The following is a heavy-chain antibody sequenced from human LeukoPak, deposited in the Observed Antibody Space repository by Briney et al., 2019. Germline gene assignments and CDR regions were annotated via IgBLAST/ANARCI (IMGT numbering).Heavy chain of an antibody. D-gene: IGHD3-10*01. CDR3: AKDGDYYGSGSYWIDY. CDR2: IRYDGSNK. J-gene: IGHJ4*02. CDR1: GFTFSNYG. Sequence: GGSLRLSCAASGFTFSNYGMHWVRQAPGKGLEWVAFIRYDGSNKYYADSVKGRFTISRDNSKNTLYLQMNSLRAEDTAVYYCAKDGDYYGSGSYWIDYWGQGTLVTVSS. V-gene: IGHV3-30*02.